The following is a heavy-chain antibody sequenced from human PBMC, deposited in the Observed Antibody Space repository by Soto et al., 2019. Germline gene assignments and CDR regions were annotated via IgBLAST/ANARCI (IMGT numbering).Heavy chain of an antibody. J-gene: IGHJ4*02. CDR2: IIPILGIA. V-gene: IGHV1-69*08. CDR1: GGTFSSYT. CDR3: ERERELLFDY. D-gene: IGHD1-26*01. Sequence: QVQLVQSGAEVKKPGSSVKVSCKASGGTFSSYTISWVRQAPGQGLEWMGRIIPILGIANYAQKFQGRVTITADKSTSTAYMELSRLSSEDTAVYYCERERELLFDYWGQGTLVTVSS.